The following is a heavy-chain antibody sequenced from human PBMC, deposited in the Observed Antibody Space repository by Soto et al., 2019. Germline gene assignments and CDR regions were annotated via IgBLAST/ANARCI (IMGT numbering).Heavy chain of an antibody. CDR2: ISYDGSNT. CDR3: ARDRAWRFLEWSFDY. Sequence: QVQLVESGGGVVQPGRSLRLSCAASGFTFNSYALHWVRQAPGKGLEWVAIISYDGSNTYYADSVKGRFTISRDNSKNTLYLQMNSLRAEDTAVYYCARDRAWRFLEWSFDYWGQGTLVTVSS. J-gene: IGHJ4*02. V-gene: IGHV3-30-3*01. D-gene: IGHD3-3*01. CDR1: GFTFNSYA.